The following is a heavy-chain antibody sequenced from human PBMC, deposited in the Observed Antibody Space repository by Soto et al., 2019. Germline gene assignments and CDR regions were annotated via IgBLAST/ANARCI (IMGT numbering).Heavy chain of an antibody. Sequence: QVQLVQSGAEVKKPGASVKVSCKASGYTFTSYDINWVRQATGQGLEWMGWMNPNSGNTGYAQKLQGRVTMTRNTTICXAYMELSSLRSEDTAVYYCARGINYYDSGDDAFDIWGQGTMVTVSS. J-gene: IGHJ3*02. V-gene: IGHV1-8*01. CDR2: MNPNSGNT. CDR1: GYTFTSYD. CDR3: ARGINYYDSGDDAFDI. D-gene: IGHD3-10*01.